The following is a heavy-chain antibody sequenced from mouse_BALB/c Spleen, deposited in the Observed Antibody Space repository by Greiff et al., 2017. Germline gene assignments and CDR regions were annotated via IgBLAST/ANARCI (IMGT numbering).Heavy chain of an antibody. CDR2: INSNGGST. Sequence: EVKLVESGGGLVQPGGSLKLSCAASGFTFSSYGMSWVRQTPDKRLELVATINSNGGSTYYPDSVKGRVTISRDNAKNTLYLQMSSLKSEDTAVYYCAREEYDCSVADWGQGTRVTVSA. CDR1: GFTFSSYG. D-gene: IGHD2-12*01. V-gene: IGHV5-6-3*01. CDR3: AREEYDCSVAD. J-gene: IGHJ3*01.